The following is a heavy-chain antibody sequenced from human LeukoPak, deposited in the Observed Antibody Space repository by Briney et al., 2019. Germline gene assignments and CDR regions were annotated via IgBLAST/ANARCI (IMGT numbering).Heavy chain of an antibody. J-gene: IGHJ4*02. CDR1: GFTFSSYA. D-gene: IGHD6-13*01. V-gene: IGHV3-23*01. CDR3: AKDLGHSSSWTGFSDY. CDR2: ISGSGGST. Sequence: PGGSLRLSCAASGFTFSSYAMSWVRQAPGKGLEWVSAISGSGGSTYYADSVKGRFTISRDNSKNTLYLQMNSLRAEDTAVYYCAKDLGHSSSWTGFSDYWGQGTLVTVSS.